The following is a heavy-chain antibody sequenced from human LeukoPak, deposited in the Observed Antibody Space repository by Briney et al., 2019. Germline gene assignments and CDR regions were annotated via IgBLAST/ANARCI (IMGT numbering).Heavy chain of an antibody. D-gene: IGHD3-10*01. CDR3: AKVGAKESYYHY. CDR2: ISDDGGAT. CDR1: GFTFSNFA. Sequence: PGGSLRLSCAASGFTFSNFAMSWVRQAPGKGLEWVSTISDDGGATYYADSVRDRFTISRDNSKNTLYLQMNTLRAEDTALYYCAKVGAKESYYHYWGQGTLVTVSS. V-gene: IGHV3-23*01. J-gene: IGHJ4*02.